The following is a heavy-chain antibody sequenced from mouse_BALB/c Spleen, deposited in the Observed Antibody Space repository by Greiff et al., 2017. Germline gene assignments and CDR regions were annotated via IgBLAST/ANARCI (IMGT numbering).Heavy chain of an antibody. V-gene: IGHV5-17*02. Sequence: EVHLVESGGGLVQPGGSRKLSCAASGFTFSSFGMHWVRQAPEKGLEWVAYISSGSSTIYYADTVKGRFTISRDNPKNTLFLQMTSLRSEDTAMYYCARSLGRQYFDYWGQGTTLTVSS. J-gene: IGHJ2*01. CDR1: GFTFSSFG. CDR3: ARSLGRQYFDY. CDR2: ISSGSSTI. D-gene: IGHD4-1*01.